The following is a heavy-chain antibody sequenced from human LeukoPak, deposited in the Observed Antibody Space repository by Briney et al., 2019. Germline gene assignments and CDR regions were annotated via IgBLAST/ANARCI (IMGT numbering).Heavy chain of an antibody. CDR2: IYSGATT. Sequence: GGSLRLSCAASGFIVSRNYLSWVRQAPGKGLEWVSVIYSGATTDYADSVKGRFTISTDSSKNTLYLQMNSLRHEDTSVYYCARGGRTDSGSYPYGMDVWGQGATVIVSS. CDR1: GFIVSRNY. D-gene: IGHD3-10*01. J-gene: IGHJ6*02. V-gene: IGHV3-66*01. CDR3: ARGGRTDSGSYPYGMDV.